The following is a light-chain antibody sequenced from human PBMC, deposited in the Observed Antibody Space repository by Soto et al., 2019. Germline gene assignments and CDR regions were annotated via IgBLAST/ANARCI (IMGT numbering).Light chain of an antibody. CDR2: DAS. Sequence: DIQMTQSPSTLSASVGARVTITCRASQSISSWLAWYEQKQGKAPKVLIYDASSLESGVPPRFSGSGSGTEGTITISSLQPDDGETYDGQQYNSYSWTFGQGTKVDIK. V-gene: IGKV1-5*01. CDR1: QSISSW. J-gene: IGKJ1*01. CDR3: QQYNSYSWT.